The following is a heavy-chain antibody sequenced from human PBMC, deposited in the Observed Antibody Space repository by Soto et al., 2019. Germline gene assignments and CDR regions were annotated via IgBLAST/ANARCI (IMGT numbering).Heavy chain of an antibody. CDR3: ARARTWFGEPYPYYYGMDV. CDR2: IGTAGDT. J-gene: IGHJ6*02. CDR1: GFTFSSYD. V-gene: IGHV3-13*04. D-gene: IGHD3-10*01. Sequence: PGGSLRLSCAASGFTFSSYDMHWVRQATGKGLEWVSAIGTAGDTYYPGSVKGRFTISRENAKNSLYLQMNSLRAGDTAVYYCARARTWFGEPYPYYYGMDVWGQGTTVTVSS.